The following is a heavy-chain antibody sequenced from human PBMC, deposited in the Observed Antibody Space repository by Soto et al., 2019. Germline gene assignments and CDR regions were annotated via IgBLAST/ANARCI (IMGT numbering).Heavy chain of an antibody. CDR1: GGAFSGYY. J-gene: IGHJ4*02. V-gene: IGHV4-34*01. CDR3: ARGQDFWSGYPFDY. D-gene: IGHD3-3*01. CDR2: ISHSGST. Sequence: QVQLQQWGAGLLKPSETLSLTCAVYGGAFSGYYWTWIRQPPGQGLEWIGEISHSGSTKSNPYLKSRVTMSVDTSENQFSLKLSSVTAADTAVYYCARGQDFWSGYPFDYWGQGALVTVSS.